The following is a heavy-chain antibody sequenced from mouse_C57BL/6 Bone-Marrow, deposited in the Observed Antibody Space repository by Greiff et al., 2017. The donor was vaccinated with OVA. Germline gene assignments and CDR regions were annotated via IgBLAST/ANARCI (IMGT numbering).Heavy chain of an antibody. CDR1: GYTFTSYD. CDR3: ARKIPSITTVVAKDAMDY. V-gene: IGHV1-85*01. Sequence: QVQLQQSGPELVKPGASVKLSCKASGYTFTSYDINWVKQRPGQGLEWIGWIYPRDGSTKYNEKFKGKATLTVDTSSSTAYMELHSLTSEDSAVYFCARKIPSITTVVAKDAMDYWGQGTSVTVSS. CDR2: IYPRDGST. D-gene: IGHD1-1*01. J-gene: IGHJ4*01.